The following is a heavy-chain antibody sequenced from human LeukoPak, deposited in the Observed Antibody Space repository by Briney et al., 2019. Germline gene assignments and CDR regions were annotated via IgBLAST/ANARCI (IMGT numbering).Heavy chain of an antibody. CDR2: ISSSGLTI. CDR3: ARGGYSSGWPYWGGEYYYYYYMDV. D-gene: IGHD6-19*01. Sequence: GGSLRLSCAASGFTFSDYYMSWIRQAPGKGLEWVSYISSSGLTIYYADSVKGRFTISRDNSKNTLYLQMNSLRAEDTAVYYCARGGYSSGWPYWGGEYYYYYYMDVWGKGTTVTVSS. V-gene: IGHV3-11*04. J-gene: IGHJ6*03. CDR1: GFTFSDYY.